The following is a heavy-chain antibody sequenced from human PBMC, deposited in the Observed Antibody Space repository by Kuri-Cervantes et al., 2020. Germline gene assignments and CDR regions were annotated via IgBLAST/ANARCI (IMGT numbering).Heavy chain of an antibody. D-gene: IGHD3-10*02. CDR1: GFTFSSYA. CDR2: IKQDGSEK. J-gene: IGHJ4*02. Sequence: GESLKISCAASGFTFSSYAMHWVRQAPGKGLEWVGNIKQDGSEKYYADSVKGRFTISRDNAKNSEYLQMNSLRAEDTAVYYCARFFGVSGVDYWGQGSLVTVSS. CDR3: ARFFGVSGVDY. V-gene: IGHV3-7*01.